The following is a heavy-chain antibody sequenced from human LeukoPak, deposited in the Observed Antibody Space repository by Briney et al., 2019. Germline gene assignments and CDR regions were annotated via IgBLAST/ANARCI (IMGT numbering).Heavy chain of an antibody. V-gene: IGHV4/OR15-8*01. D-gene: IGHD2-15*01. CDR1: GGSISSGKW. Sequence: PSETLSLTCGVSGGSISSGKWWSWVRQPPGKGLEWIGEISHSGSPNYNPSLKSRLTISVDLPKNQFSLDLRSVTAADTAVYYCAREERDIVVVVAATRGPNWFDPWGQGTLVTVSS. CDR2: ISHSGSP. CDR3: AREERDIVVVVAATRGPNWFDP. J-gene: IGHJ5*02.